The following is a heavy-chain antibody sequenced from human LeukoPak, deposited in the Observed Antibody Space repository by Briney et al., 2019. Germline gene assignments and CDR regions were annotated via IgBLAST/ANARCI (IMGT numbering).Heavy chain of an antibody. D-gene: IGHD2-15*01. V-gene: IGHV3-7*01. CDR2: IKEDGGEI. CDR1: EFTFSNYW. CDR3: VRDRGYSTYDY. Sequence: GGSLRLSCVASEFTFSNYWMAWVRQAPGKGPEWVANIKEDGGEINYVDSVKGRFTISRDNARNSLYLQMNSLRAEDTAVYYCVRDRGYSTYDYWGQGTLVTVSS. J-gene: IGHJ4*02.